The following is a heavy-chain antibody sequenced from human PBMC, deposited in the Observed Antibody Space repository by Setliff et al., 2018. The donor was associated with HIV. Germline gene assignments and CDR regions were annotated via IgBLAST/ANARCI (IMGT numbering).Heavy chain of an antibody. Sequence: SETLSLTCAVYGASLSGYYCSWIRQPPGKGLEWIGEISHSGSTNYSPSLKSRATISVDTSKNQFSLKLNSMTAADTGVYYCARRSRSYSSSPFQGGAFDIWGQGTMVTVSS. CDR1: GASLSGYY. J-gene: IGHJ3*02. CDR3: ARRSRSYSSSPFQGGAFDI. CDR2: ISHSGST. V-gene: IGHV4-34*01. D-gene: IGHD6-6*01.